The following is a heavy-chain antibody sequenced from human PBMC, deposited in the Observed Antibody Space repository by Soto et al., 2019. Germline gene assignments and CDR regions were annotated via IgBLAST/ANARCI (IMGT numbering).Heavy chain of an antibody. CDR3: ATVNQYYDFWSGEYTGTLGYYYMDV. Sequence: SETLSLTCTVSGGSISSYYWSWIRQPPGKGLEWIGYIYYSGSTNYNPSLKSRVTISVDTSKNQFSLKLSSVTAADTAVYYCATVNQYYDFWSGEYTGTLGYYYMDVWCKGITVNVS. J-gene: IGHJ6*03. CDR1: GGSISSYY. CDR2: IYYSGST. V-gene: IGHV4-59*01. D-gene: IGHD3-3*01.